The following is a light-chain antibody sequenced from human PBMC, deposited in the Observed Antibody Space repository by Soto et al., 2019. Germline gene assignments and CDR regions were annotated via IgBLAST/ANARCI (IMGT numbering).Light chain of an antibody. Sequence: QSVLTQPASVSGSPGQSITNSCTGTRSDVGGYDYVSWYQQHPGKAPKLMIYDVSNRPSGVSNRFSGSKSGIMASLTVSGLQAEDEADYYRSSYAGNNNLYVFGTGTKVTVL. V-gene: IGLV2-14*01. J-gene: IGLJ1*01. CDR1: RSDVGGYDY. CDR3: SSYAGNNNLYV. CDR2: DVS.